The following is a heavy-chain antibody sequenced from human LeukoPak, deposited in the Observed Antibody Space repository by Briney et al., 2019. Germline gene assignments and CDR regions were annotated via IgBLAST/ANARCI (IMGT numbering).Heavy chain of an antibody. Sequence: ASVKVSCKASGYTFTSYDINWVRQATGQGLEWMGWMNPNSGNTGYAQKFQGRVTMTRNTSISTAYMELSSLRSEDTAVYYCARGPPPRYCSGGSCSRRNWFDPWGQGTLVTVSS. D-gene: IGHD2-15*01. J-gene: IGHJ5*02. CDR2: MNPNSGNT. CDR3: ARGPPPRYCSGGSCSRRNWFDP. CDR1: GYTFTSYD. V-gene: IGHV1-8*01.